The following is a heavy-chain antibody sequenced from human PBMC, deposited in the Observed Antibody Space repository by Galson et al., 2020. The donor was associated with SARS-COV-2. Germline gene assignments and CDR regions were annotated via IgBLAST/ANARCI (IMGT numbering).Heavy chain of an antibody. CDR3: ARENWDPIAGAGTAWGYYGMDV. CDR1: GGSISSYY. CDR2: IYTSGST. Sequence: SETLSLTCTVSGGSISSYYWSWIRQPAGKGLEWIGRIYTSGSTNYNPSLKSRVTMSVDTSKNQFSLKLSSVTAADTAVYYCARENWDPIAGAGTAWGYYGMDVWGQGTTVTVSS. D-gene: IGHD6-19*01. V-gene: IGHV4-4*07. J-gene: IGHJ6*02.